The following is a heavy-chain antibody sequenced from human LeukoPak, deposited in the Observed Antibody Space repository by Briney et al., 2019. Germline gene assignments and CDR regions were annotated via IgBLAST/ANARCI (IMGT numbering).Heavy chain of an antibody. V-gene: IGHV4-34*01. CDR1: GGSFSGYY. D-gene: IGHD6-19*01. J-gene: IGHJ4*02. Sequence: SETLSLTCAVYGGSFSGYYWSWIRQPPGKGLEWIGEINHSGNTNYNPSLKSRVTISVDTSNNQFSLQLSSVTAADTALYYCARDYGGWYYFDYWGQGTLVTVSS. CDR3: ARDYGGWYYFDY. CDR2: INHSGNT.